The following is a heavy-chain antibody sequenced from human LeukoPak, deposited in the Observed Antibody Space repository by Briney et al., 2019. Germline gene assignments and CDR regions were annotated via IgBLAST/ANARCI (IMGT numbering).Heavy chain of an antibody. CDR2: ISSSGSTI. D-gene: IGHD3-22*01. V-gene: IGHV3-48*03. Sequence: GGSLRLSCAASGFTFSSYEMNWVRQAPGKGLEWVSYISSSGSTIYYADSVKGRFTISRDNAKNSLYLQMNSLRAEDTAVYYCAREPRYYDSSSGDAFDIWGQGTMVTVSS. J-gene: IGHJ3*02. CDR1: GFTFSSYE. CDR3: AREPRYYDSSSGDAFDI.